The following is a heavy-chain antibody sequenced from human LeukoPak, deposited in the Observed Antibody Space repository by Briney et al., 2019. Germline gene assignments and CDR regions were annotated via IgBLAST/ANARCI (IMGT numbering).Heavy chain of an antibody. Sequence: ASETLSLTCAVSGASTRSSTYYWGWSRQPPGKGLEWGGSIYSTGSAYYNPSLVSRVTMSVDTSKNQFSLKARSVTATDTGIYYCARQYGSANDWYHFDYWGQGILVTVSS. CDR1: GASTRSSTYY. J-gene: IGHJ4*02. CDR3: ARQYGSANDWYHFDY. CDR2: IYSTGSA. D-gene: IGHD3-9*01. V-gene: IGHV4-39*01.